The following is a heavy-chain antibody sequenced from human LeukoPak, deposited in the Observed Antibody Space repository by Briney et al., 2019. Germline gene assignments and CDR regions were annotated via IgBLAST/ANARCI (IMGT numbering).Heavy chain of an antibody. V-gene: IGHV3-23*01. CDR3: ARFKDGYNRFDS. CDR2: ISGSGART. CDR1: GFTFTNYV. Sequence: PGGSLRLSCAASGFTFTNYVMNWVPQAPGKGLEWVSGISGSGARTYYADSVKGRFTISRDNSKNTLYLQINRLRAEDTAVYYCARFKDGYNRFDSWGQGTLVTVSS. D-gene: IGHD5-24*01. J-gene: IGHJ4*02.